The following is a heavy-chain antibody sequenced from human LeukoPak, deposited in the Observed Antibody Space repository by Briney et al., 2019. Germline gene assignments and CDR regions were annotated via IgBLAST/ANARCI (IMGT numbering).Heavy chain of an antibody. V-gene: IGHV1-8*03. CDR3: ARGRSGSGSYYDDY. Sequence: GASVKVSCKASGYTFTSYDINWVRQATGQGLEWMGWMNPNSGNTGYAQKFQGRVTITRNTSISTAYMELSSLRSEDTAVYYCARGRSGSGSYYDDYWGQGTLVTVSS. D-gene: IGHD1-26*01. CDR1: GYTFTSYD. J-gene: IGHJ4*02. CDR2: MNPNSGNT.